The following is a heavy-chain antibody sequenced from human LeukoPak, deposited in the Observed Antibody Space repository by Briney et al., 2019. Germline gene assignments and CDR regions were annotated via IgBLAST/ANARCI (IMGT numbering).Heavy chain of an antibody. Sequence: PGGSLRLSCAASGFTFSSYSMNWVRQAPGKGLEWVSYISSSSSTIYYADSVKGRFTISRDDAKNSLYLQMDGLTPEDTAMYYCTRDLAAAATWGQGTLVTVSS. CDR1: GFTFSSYS. D-gene: IGHD6-13*01. J-gene: IGHJ5*02. CDR3: TRDLAAAAT. CDR2: ISSSSSTI. V-gene: IGHV3-48*04.